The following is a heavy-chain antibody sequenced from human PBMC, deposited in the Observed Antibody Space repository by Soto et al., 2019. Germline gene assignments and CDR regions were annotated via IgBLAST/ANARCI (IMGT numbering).Heavy chain of an antibody. J-gene: IGHJ5*02. CDR3: ARGVNFYGSGSYGSEYWFDP. V-gene: IGHV4-30-2*01. D-gene: IGHD3-10*01. CDR2: SFHNGNT. Sequence: QLQLQESGSGLVKPSQTLSLTCTVSGVSITSGGHPWNWIRQPPGKGLGWIGYSFHNGNTFYNPSFASRVTMSVDRSKTQFSLKLTSVIAADTAMYFCARGVNFYGSGSYGSEYWFDPWGQGTLVTVSS. CDR1: GVSITSGGHP.